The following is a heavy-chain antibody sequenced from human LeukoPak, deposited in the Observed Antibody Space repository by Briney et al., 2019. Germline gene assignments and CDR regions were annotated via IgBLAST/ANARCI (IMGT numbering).Heavy chain of an antibody. D-gene: IGHD5-18*01. CDR1: GFTVSSNY. CDR3: ARSVDTAMEPFDY. J-gene: IGHJ4*02. CDR2: IKQDGSEK. Sequence: GSLRLTCAASGFTVSSNYMSWVRQAPGKGLEWVANIKQDGSEKYYVDSVKGRFTISRDNAKNSLYLQMNSLRAEDTAVYYCARSVDTAMEPFDYWGQGTLVTVSS. V-gene: IGHV3-7*01.